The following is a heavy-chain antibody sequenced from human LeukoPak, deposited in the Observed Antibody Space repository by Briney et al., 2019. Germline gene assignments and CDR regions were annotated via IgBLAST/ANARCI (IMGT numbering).Heavy chain of an antibody. D-gene: IGHD2-15*01. Sequence: SETLSLTCTVSGGSISSYYWSWIRQPPGKGLEWIGEINHSGSTNYNPSLKSRVTISVDTSKNQFSLKLSSVTAADTAVYYCARQGPGGYCSGGSCSAYYYYYMDVWGKGTTVTISS. CDR2: INHSGST. V-gene: IGHV4-34*01. CDR1: GGSISSYY. J-gene: IGHJ6*03. CDR3: ARQGPGGYCSGGSCSAYYYYYMDV.